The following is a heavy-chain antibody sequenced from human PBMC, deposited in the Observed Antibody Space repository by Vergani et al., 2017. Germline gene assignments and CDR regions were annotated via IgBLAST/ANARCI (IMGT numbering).Heavy chain of an antibody. V-gene: IGHV1-18*04. Sequence: QVQLVQSGAEVQKPGASVKVSCKASGYTFTGYYMHWVRQAPGQGLEWMGWISAYNGNPNYAQKLQGRVTMTTDTSTSTAYMELRSLRSDDTAVYYCARAGAVVVAATDDYWGQGTLGTVSS. CDR3: ARAGAVVVAATDDY. CDR2: ISAYNGNP. CDR1: GYTFTGYY. J-gene: IGHJ4*02. D-gene: IGHD2-15*01.